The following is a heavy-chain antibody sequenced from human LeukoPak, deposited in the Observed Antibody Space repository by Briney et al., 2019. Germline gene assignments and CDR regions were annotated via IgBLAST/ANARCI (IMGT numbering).Heavy chain of an antibody. V-gene: IGHV5-51*01. CDR3: AGPTLDDHYYMDV. J-gene: IGHJ6*03. CDR1: GYSFTSYW. Sequence: TGESLKISCKGSGYSFTSYWIGWVRQMPGKGLEWMGIIYPGDFDIRYSPSFQGQVTISADKSISTAYLQWSSLKASDTAMYYCAGPTLDDHYYMDVWGKGTTVTVSS. CDR2: IYPGDFDI. D-gene: IGHD2-2*03.